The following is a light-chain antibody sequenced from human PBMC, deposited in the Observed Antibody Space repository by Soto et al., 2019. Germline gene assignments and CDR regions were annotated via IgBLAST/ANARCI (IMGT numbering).Light chain of an antibody. Sequence: DIQMTQSPSTLSASVGDRVTITCLASQSISSWLAWYQQKPGKAPKLLIYDASSLQSGVPSRFSGSGSGTAFTLTISSLQPDDFATYYCQQYYSYPRTFGQGTKVDIK. CDR3: QQYYSYPRT. CDR1: QSISSW. V-gene: IGKV1-5*01. CDR2: DAS. J-gene: IGKJ1*01.